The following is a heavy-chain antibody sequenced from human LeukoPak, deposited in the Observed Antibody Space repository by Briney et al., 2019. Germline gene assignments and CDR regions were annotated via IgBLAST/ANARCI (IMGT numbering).Heavy chain of an antibody. J-gene: IGHJ4*02. V-gene: IGHV3-64*01. Sequence: GGSLRLSCAASGFTFSSYAMHWVRQAPGKGLEYVSAISSNGGSTYYANSVKGRFTISRDNSKNTLYLQMNSLRAEDTAVYYCARVKTVAGIDYWGQGTLVTVSS. CDR3: ARVKTVAGIDY. D-gene: IGHD6-19*01. CDR1: GFTFSSYA. CDR2: ISSNGGST.